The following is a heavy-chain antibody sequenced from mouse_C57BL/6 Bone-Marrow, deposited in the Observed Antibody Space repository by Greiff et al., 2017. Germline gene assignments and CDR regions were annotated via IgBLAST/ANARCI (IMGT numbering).Heavy chain of an antibody. V-gene: IGHV1-85*01. CDR2: IYPRDGST. CDR3: ARLEFDGSSGDWYCDV. D-gene: IGHD1-1*01. J-gene: IGHJ1*03. Sequence: QVQLQQSGPELVKPGASVKLSCKASSYTFTSYDINWVKQRPGQGLEWIGWIYPRDGSTKYNGKFKGKATLTVDTSSSTAYMALHRLTSEDPAVYFCARLEFDGSSGDWYCDVWGRGTTVTVSS. CDR1: SYTFTSYD.